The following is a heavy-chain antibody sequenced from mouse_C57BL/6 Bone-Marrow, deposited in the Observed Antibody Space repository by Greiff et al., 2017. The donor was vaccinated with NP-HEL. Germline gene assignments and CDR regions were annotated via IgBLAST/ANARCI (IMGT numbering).Heavy chain of an antibody. CDR3: AREGITTRYYAMDY. V-gene: IGHV1-55*01. D-gene: IGHD2-4*01. CDR1: GYTFTSYW. CDR2: IYPGSGST. Sequence: QVQLQQPGAELVKPGASVKMSCKASGYTFTSYWITWVKQRPGQGLEWIGDIYPGSGSTNYNEKFKSKATLTVDTSSSTAYMQLSSLTSEDSAVYYGAREGITTRYYAMDYWGQGTSVTVSS. J-gene: IGHJ4*01.